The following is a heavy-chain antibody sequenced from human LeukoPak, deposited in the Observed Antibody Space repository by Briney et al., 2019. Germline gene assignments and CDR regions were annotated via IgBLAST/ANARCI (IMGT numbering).Heavy chain of an antibody. V-gene: IGHV3-48*04. CDR2: ISSSSSTI. J-gene: IGHJ3*02. Sequence: PGGSLRLSCAASGFTFRSYSMNWVRQAPGKGLEWVSYISSSSSTIYYADSVKGRFTISRDNAKNSLYLQMNSLRAEDTAVYYCARDRATLLYRVVPAAILAFDIWGQGTMVTVSS. D-gene: IGHD2-2*01. CDR3: ARDRATLLYRVVPAAILAFDI. CDR1: GFTFRSYS.